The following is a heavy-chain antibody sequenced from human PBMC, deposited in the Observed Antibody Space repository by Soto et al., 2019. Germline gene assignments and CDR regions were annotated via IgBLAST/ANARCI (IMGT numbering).Heavy chain of an antibody. CDR1: GFTFSSYW. V-gene: IGHV3-74*01. CDR2: INSDGSST. D-gene: IGHD2-21*01. Sequence: EVQLVESGGGLVQPGGSLRLSCAASGFTFSSYWMHWVRQAPGKGLVWVSRINSDGSSTSYADSVKGRFTISRDNAKNTLYLQMNGLRAEDPAVYSCASSRGGYWEGAVWGKGPTVTVSS. CDR3: ASSRGGYWEGAV. J-gene: IGHJ6*04.